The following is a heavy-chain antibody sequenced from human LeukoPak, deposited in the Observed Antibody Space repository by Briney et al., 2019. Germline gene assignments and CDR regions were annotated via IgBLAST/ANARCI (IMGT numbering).Heavy chain of an antibody. CDR3: ARDRTNYYDSSGCLDY. Sequence: ASVKVSCKASGYTFTSYYMHWVRQAPGQGLEWIGIINPSGGSTSYAQKFQGRVTMTRDMSSSTVYMELSSLRSEDTAVYYCARDRTNYYDSSGCLDYWGQGTLVTVSS. J-gene: IGHJ4*02. D-gene: IGHD3-22*01. CDR1: GYTFTSYY. CDR2: INPSGGST. V-gene: IGHV1-46*01.